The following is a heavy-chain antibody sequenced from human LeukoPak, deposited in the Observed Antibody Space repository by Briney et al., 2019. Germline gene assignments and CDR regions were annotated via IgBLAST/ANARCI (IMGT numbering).Heavy chain of an antibody. Sequence: SETLSLTCTVSGGSISSYYWSWIRQPPGKGLEWIGYIYYSGSTNYNPSLKSRVTISVDTSKNQFSLKLSSVTAADTAVYYCARLAVAGPYYYYGMDVWGQGTTVTASS. CDR2: IYYSGST. CDR3: ARLAVAGPYYYYGMDV. V-gene: IGHV4-59*08. J-gene: IGHJ6*02. CDR1: GGSISSYY. D-gene: IGHD6-19*01.